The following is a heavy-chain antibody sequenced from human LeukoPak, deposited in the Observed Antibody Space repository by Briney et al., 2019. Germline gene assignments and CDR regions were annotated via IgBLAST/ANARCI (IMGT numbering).Heavy chain of an antibody. Sequence: GGSLRLSCATSGFTFSTYALSWVRQAPGKGLEWVSLISGSGSGTHYADSVRGRFTISRDNSKNMLYLHMNTLRADDTAVYYCARSGTEDGYNIYFDHWGQGTLVTVSS. J-gene: IGHJ4*02. CDR3: ARSGTEDGYNIYFDH. V-gene: IGHV3-23*01. D-gene: IGHD5-24*01. CDR2: ISGSGSGT. CDR1: GFTFSTYA.